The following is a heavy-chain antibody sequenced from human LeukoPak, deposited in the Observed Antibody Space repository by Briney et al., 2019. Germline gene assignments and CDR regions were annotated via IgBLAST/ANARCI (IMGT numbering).Heavy chain of an antibody. D-gene: IGHD6-6*01. CDR1: GFTFDDYG. CDR2: INWNGGST. Sequence: GGSLRLSCAASGFTFDDYGMSWVRQAPGKGLEWVSGINWNGGSTGYADSVKGRFTISRDNAKNSLYLQMNRLRAEDTALYYCARVSVWEYSSSGYHYYMDVWGKGTTVTVSS. V-gene: IGHV3-20*04. CDR3: ARVSVWEYSSSGYHYYMDV. J-gene: IGHJ6*03.